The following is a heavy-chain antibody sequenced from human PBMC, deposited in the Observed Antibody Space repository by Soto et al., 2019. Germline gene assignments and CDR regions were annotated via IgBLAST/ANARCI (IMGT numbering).Heavy chain of an antibody. V-gene: IGHV4-31*03. J-gene: IGHJ5*02. CDR3: ARYLAQYYYGSGSYFDP. CDR1: GGSISSGRYY. Sequence: QVQLQESGPGLVNPSQTLSLTCTVSGGSISSGRYYWSRIRHHPGKGLEWIGYIPDSGSTYYNPSLKSRVTRSVDTSNNLFCMKLSSVTAVDTAVYYCARYLAQYYYGSGSYFDPWGQGTLVSVSS. D-gene: IGHD3-10*01. CDR2: IPDSGST.